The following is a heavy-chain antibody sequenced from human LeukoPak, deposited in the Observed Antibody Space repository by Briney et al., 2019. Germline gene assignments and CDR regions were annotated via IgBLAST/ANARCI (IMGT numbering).Heavy chain of an antibody. Sequence: ASVKVSCKASGYTFTGYYMHWVRQAPGQGLEWMGWINPNSGGTNYAQKFQGRVTMTRDTSISTAYMELRSLRSDDTAVYYCARHPAIAAAGTKIFDYWGQGTLVTVSS. V-gene: IGHV1-2*02. CDR3: ARHPAIAAAGTKIFDY. CDR2: INPNSGGT. CDR1: GYTFTGYY. J-gene: IGHJ4*02. D-gene: IGHD6-13*01.